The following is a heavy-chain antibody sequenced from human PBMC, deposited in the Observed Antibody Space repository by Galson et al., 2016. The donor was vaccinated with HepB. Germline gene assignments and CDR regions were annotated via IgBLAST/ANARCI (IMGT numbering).Heavy chain of an antibody. Sequence: LRLSCAASGFTFNNYWMSWVRQAPGKGLEWLGEINYSRKTDYNPSLKSRVTVSVDTSKSQFSLRLTSVTAADTALYFWARRRLKPGLVVSVASGTLDVWSQGTMVTVSS. J-gene: IGHJ3*01. V-gene: IGHV4-34*01. D-gene: IGHD1-26*01. CDR1: GFTFNNYW. CDR2: INYSRKT. CDR3: ARRRLKPGLVVSVASGTLDV.